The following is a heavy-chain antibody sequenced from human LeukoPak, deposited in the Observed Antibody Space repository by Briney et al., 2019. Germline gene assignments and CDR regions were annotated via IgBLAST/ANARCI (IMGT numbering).Heavy chain of an antibody. Sequence: GGSLRLSCAASGFTFSDYYMNWIRQAPGKGLEWVSYISSSGSNTNYADSVKGRFTISRDNAKNLLYLQMDSLRAEDTAVYYCARDDHGANPIDYWGREPWSPSPQ. CDR3: ARDDHGANPIDY. V-gene: IGHV3-11*06. D-gene: IGHD4-17*01. CDR2: ISSSGSNT. CDR1: GFTFSDYY. J-gene: IGHJ4*02.